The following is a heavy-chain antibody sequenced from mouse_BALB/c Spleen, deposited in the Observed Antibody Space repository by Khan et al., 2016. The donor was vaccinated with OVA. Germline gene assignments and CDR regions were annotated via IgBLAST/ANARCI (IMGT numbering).Heavy chain of an antibody. CDR1: GYSITSDYA. CDR3: ARIYGGDFDY. D-gene: IGHD1-1*01. V-gene: IGHV3-2*02. J-gene: IGHJ2*01. Sequence: EVELVESGPGLVKPSQSLSLTCTVTGYSITSDYAWNWIRQFPGNKLEWMGYISYSGNPKYNPSLKSRISITRDTSKHQFFLQLNSVTIEDTATYYCARIYGGDFDYWGQGTTLTVSA. CDR2: ISYSGNP.